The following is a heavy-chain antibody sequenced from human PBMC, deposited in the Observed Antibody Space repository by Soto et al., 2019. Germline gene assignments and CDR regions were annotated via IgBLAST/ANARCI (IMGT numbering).Heavy chain of an antibody. V-gene: IGHV4-59*01. J-gene: IGHJ5*02. CDR2: IYYSGST. D-gene: IGHD2-15*01. CDR3: ARGISVGYSWFDP. Sequence: SETLSLTCTVSGGSICRYYWSWIRQPPGKGWEWIGYIYYSGSTSYNPSLKSRVTISVDTSKTQFSLKLSSVTAADTAVYYCARGISVGYSWFDPWGQGTLVTVSS. CDR1: GGSICRYY.